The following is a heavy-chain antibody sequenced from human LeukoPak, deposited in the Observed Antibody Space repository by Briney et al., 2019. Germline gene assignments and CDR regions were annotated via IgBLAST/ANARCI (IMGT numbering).Heavy chain of an antibody. CDR3: ATDLFAGTTGWFDP. CDR2: ISGSGGST. J-gene: IGHJ5*02. CDR1: GFTLSSYA. V-gene: IGHV3-23*01. D-gene: IGHD1-1*01. Sequence: PGGSLRLSCAASGFTLSSYAMSWGRQAAGQGLEWVSAISGSGGSTYYADSVKGRLTISRDNSKNTLYLQMNTLRAEDTAVYYCATDLFAGTTGWFDPWGQGTLVTVSS.